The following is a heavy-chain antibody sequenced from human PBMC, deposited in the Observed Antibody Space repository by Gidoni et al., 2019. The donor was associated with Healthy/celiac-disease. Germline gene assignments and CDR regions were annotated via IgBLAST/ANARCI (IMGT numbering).Heavy chain of an antibody. CDR2: ISYDGSNK. Sequence: QVQLVESGGGVAQPGRSLRLSCAASGFTFSSYAMHWVRQAPGKGLEWVAVISYDGSNKYYADSVKGRFTISRDNSKNTLYLQMNSLRAEDTAVYYCARDGYCSSTSCYRSLLYWYFDLWGRGTLVTVSS. J-gene: IGHJ2*01. D-gene: IGHD2-2*03. CDR1: GFTFSSYA. V-gene: IGHV3-30-3*01. CDR3: ARDGYCSSTSCYRSLLYWYFDL.